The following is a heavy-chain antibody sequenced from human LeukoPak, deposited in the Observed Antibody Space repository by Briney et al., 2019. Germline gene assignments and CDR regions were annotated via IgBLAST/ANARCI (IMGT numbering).Heavy chain of an antibody. CDR1: GYTFTGYY. V-gene: IGHV1-2*02. CDR2: INPNSGGT. Sequence: GESLKISYKGSGYTFTGYYMHWVRQAPGQGLEWMGWINPNSGGTNYAQKFQGRVTMTRDTSISTAYMELSRLRSDDTAVYYCASSPIQLWSPFDYWGQGTLVTVSS. D-gene: IGHD5-18*01. CDR3: ASSPIQLWSPFDY. J-gene: IGHJ4*02.